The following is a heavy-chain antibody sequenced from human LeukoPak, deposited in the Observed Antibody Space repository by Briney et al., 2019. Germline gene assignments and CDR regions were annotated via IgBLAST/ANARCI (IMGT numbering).Heavy chain of an antibody. Sequence: SETLSLTCAVYGGSFSGHYWSWIRQPPGKGLEWIGEVSHSSNTNYSPSFKSRVSISVDTSKNQFSLRLSSVTAADTAVYDCARRRDWNDVLDYWGQGTLVTVSS. J-gene: IGHJ4*02. CDR3: ARRRDWNDVLDY. CDR2: VSHSSNT. V-gene: IGHV4-34*01. D-gene: IGHD1-1*01. CDR1: GGSFSGHY.